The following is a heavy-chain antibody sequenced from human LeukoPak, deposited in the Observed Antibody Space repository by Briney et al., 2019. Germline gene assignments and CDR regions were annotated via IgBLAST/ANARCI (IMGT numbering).Heavy chain of an antibody. D-gene: IGHD2-15*01. CDR2: INQDGSET. V-gene: IGHV3-7*01. CDR3: ARPELPGWSVLSDF. J-gene: IGHJ4*02. Sequence: GGSLRPSCAASGFTFRKYWMSWVRQAPGKGLEWVANINQDGSETYYADSVKGRFTMSRDNGKNSLDLQMNSLRAEDTAVYYCARPELPGWSVLSDFWGQGTLVTVSS. CDR1: GFTFRKYW.